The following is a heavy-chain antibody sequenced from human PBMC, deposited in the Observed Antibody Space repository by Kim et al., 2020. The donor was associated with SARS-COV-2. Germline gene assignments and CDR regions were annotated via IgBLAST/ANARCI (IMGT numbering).Heavy chain of an antibody. CDR1: GGSISSYY. CDR3: ARDVGSAFDI. V-gene: IGHV4-59*13. J-gene: IGHJ3*02. Sequence: SETLSLTCTVSGGSISSYYWSWIRQPPGKGLEWIGYIYYSGSTNYNPSLKSRVTISVDTSKNQFSLKLSSVTAADTAVYYCARDVGSAFDIWGQGTMVTVSS. CDR2: IYYSGST. D-gene: IGHD1-26*01.